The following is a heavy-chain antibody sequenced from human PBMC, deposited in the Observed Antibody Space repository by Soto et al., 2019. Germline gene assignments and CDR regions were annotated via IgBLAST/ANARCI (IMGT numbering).Heavy chain of an antibody. CDR1: GGSFSGYY. J-gene: IGHJ4*02. CDR3: ARGVYEGGSGYYLDV. D-gene: IGHD3-22*01. V-gene: IGHV4-34*01. CDR2: RNHNGST. Sequence: SETLSLTCAVYGGSFSGYYWTWIRQPPGTGLEWIGGRNHNGSTNYNPSLKGRASVSIDTSKKQFSLKMISVTATDKAVYYCARGVYEGGSGYYLDVWGQGNLVTVSS.